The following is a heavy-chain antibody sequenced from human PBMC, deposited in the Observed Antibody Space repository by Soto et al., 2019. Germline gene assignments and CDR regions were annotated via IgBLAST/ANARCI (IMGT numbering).Heavy chain of an antibody. CDR2: IIPVFGTP. V-gene: IGHV1-69*06. J-gene: IGHJ4*02. D-gene: IGHD3-16*01. CDR3: ARPADYVSGFSQ. Sequence: QVQLVQSGAEVKKPGSSVTVSCQTSGGTFTTSTISWVRQAPGQGLEWMGGIIPVFGTPSYAQKFQGRVMMIADKSSSTAYMELRNLRSEDTAMYYCARPADYVSGFSQWGQGTLVTVSS. CDR1: GGTFTTST.